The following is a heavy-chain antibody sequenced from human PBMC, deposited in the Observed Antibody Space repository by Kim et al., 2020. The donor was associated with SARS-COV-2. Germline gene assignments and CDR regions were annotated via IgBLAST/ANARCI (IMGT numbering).Heavy chain of an antibody. CDR2: INTNTGKP. Sequence: ASVKVSCKASGNTFSSYAMNWVRQAPGQGLEWMGWINTNTGKPAYAQGFTGRFVFSLDTSVSTTYLQISSLKSEDTAVYYCASSMVYRVISACDLRGQVTRVTVSS. CDR3: ASSMVYRVISACDL. V-gene: IGHV7-4-1*02. J-gene: IGHJ3*01. CDR1: GNTFSSYA. D-gene: IGHD3-10*01.